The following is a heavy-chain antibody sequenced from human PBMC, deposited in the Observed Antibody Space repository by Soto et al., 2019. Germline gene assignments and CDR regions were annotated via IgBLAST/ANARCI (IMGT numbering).Heavy chain of an antibody. J-gene: IGHJ4*02. CDR3: ARSYSGSYSPLDY. CDR2: IYYSGST. Sequence: QLQLQESGPGLVKPSETLSLTCTVSGGSISSSSYYWGWIRQPPGKGLEWIESIYYSGSTYYNPSLKSRVTISVDTSKNQFSLKLSSVTAADTAVYYCARSYSGSYSPLDYWGQGTLVTVSS. CDR1: GGSISSSSYY. D-gene: IGHD1-26*01. V-gene: IGHV4-39*01.